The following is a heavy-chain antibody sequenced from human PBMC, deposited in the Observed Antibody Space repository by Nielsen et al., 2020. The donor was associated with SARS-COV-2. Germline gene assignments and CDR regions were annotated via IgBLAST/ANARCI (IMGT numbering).Heavy chain of an antibody. CDR3: ARIQGVLGWELFPHDAFDI. CDR2: ISAYNGNT. V-gene: IGHV1-18*01. Sequence: ASVKVSCKASGYTFTSYGISWVRQAPGQGLEWMGWISAYNGNTNYAQKLQGRVTMTTDTSTSTAYMELGSLTSEDTAVYFCARIQGVLGWELFPHDAFDIWGQGTMVTVSS. J-gene: IGHJ3*02. CDR1: GYTFTSYG. D-gene: IGHD1-26*01.